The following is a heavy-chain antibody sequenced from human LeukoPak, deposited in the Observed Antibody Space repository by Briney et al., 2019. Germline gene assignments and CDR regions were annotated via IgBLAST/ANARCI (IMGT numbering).Heavy chain of an antibody. Sequence: PGGSLRLSCAASGFTFSSPAMGWVRQAPGKGLEWVSAISNNGGYTYYADSVQGRFTISRDNSKSTLCLQMNSLRAEDTAVYYCAKQLGYCSDGSCYFPYWGQGTLVTVSS. CDR3: AKQLGYCSDGSCYFPY. V-gene: IGHV3-23*01. CDR1: GFTFSSPA. D-gene: IGHD2-15*01. CDR2: ISNNGGYT. J-gene: IGHJ4*02.